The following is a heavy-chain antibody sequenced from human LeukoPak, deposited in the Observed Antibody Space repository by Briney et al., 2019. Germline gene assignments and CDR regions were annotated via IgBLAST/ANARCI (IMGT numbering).Heavy chain of an antibody. CDR1: GFTFDSYA. Sequence: GGSLRLSCAASGFTFDSYAMSWVRQAPGKGLEWASAISGSGGSTYYADSVKGRFTISRDNSKNTLYLQMNNLGAEDTAVYYCAKGDDHGGNCDFDFWGQGTLVTVSS. CDR2: ISGSGGST. J-gene: IGHJ4*02. V-gene: IGHV3-23*01. CDR3: AKGDDHGGNCDFDF. D-gene: IGHD4-23*01.